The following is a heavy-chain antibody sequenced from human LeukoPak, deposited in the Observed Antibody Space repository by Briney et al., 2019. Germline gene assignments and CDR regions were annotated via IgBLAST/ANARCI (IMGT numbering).Heavy chain of an antibody. V-gene: IGHV1-3*01. D-gene: IGHD4-23*01. Sequence: ASVKVSCKASGYTFTTYAMHWVRQAPGQRLEWMGWINAGNGNTKYSQKFQARVTITRDTSASTAYMELRSLRSDDTAVYYCARGMTTVDWFDPWGQGTLVTVSS. CDR3: ARGMTTVDWFDP. CDR1: GYTFTTYA. CDR2: INAGNGNT. J-gene: IGHJ5*02.